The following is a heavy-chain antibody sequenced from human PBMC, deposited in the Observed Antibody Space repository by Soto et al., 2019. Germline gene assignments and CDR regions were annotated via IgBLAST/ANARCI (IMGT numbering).Heavy chain of an antibody. J-gene: IGHJ6*02. V-gene: IGHV4-34*01. D-gene: IGHD3-3*01. Sequence: SETLSLTCGVYGGSFRAYSWTWLRQSPGKGLEWIGEITHGGSTDYNPALKSRLVMSVDTSKNKFSLGVTSVTAADADGYCCARARFDSWSHIYYGLDVWGQGTTVTVSS. CDR1: GGSFRAYS. CDR2: ITHGGST. CDR3: ARARFDSWSHIYYGLDV.